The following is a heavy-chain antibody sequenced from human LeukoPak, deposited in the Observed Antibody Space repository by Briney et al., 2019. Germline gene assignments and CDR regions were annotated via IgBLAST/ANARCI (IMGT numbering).Heavy chain of an antibody. CDR3: ARRRGIAAAGGPLNWFDP. CDR1: GGSISSSSYY. CDR2: IYYSGST. J-gene: IGHJ5*02. D-gene: IGHD6-13*01. V-gene: IGHV4-39*07. Sequence: SETLSLTCTVSGGSISSSSYYWGWIRQPPGKGLEWIGSIYYSGSTNYNPSLKSRVTISVDTSKNQFSLKLSSVTAADTAVYYCARRRGIAAAGGPLNWFDPWGQGTLVTVSS.